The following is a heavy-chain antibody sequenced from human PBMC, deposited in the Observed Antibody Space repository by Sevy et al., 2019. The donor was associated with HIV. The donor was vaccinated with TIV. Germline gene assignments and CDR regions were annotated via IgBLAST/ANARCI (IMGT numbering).Heavy chain of an antibody. J-gene: IGHJ4*02. D-gene: IGHD3-9*01. V-gene: IGHV1-18*01. Sequence: ASVKVPCKASGYSFSNYGISWVRQAPGQGLEWMGWISAHNANTNYAQKLQDRVTMTTDTSTSTAYMELRSLRSDDTAVYYCARAVPYYDILTGRNYFDYWGQGTLVTVSS. CDR1: GYSFSNYG. CDR2: ISAHNANT. CDR3: ARAVPYYDILTGRNYFDY.